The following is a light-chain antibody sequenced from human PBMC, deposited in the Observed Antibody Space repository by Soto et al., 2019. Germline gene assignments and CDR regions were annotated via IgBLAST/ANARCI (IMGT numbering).Light chain of an antibody. J-gene: IGKJ1*01. CDR1: QSISTY. CDR3: QQYNSYRT. V-gene: IGKV1-39*01. CDR2: AAF. Sequence: DIQMTQSPSSLSASVGDRVTITCRASQSISTYLNWYQHKPGKAPQLLIYAAFSLQSGVPSRFSGSGSGTDFTLTISSLQPEDFATYYCQQYNSYRTFGQGTKVDIK.